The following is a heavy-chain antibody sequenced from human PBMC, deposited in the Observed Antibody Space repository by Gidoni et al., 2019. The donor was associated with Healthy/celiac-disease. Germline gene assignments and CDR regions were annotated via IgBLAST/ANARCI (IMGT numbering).Heavy chain of an antibody. CDR1: GFTFDDYA. J-gene: IGHJ4*02. CDR3: AKDNVGLLWFGEPGGIDY. CDR2: FSWNSGSI. D-gene: IGHD3-10*01. Sequence: EVQLVESGGGLVQPGRSLRLSCATSGFTFDDYAMHWVRQAPGKGLEWVSGFSWNSGSIGYADSVKGRFTISRDNAKNSLYLQMNSLRAEDTALYYCAKDNVGLLWFGEPGGIDYCGQGTLVTVSS. V-gene: IGHV3-9*01.